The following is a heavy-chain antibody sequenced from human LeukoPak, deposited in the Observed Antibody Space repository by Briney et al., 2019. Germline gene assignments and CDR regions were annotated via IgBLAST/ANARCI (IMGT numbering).Heavy chain of an antibody. V-gene: IGHV3-74*03. CDR1: GFTFSSYW. CDR3: TRDRYCTTTRCSDY. CDR2: INTDGSST. Sequence: GGSLRLSCAASGFTFSSYWMHWVRQAPGKGLVWVSRINTDGSSTTYADSVKGRFTISRDNAKNTLYLEMNSLRAEDTAVYYCTRDRYCTTTRCSDYWGQGTLVTVSS. J-gene: IGHJ4*02. D-gene: IGHD2-2*01.